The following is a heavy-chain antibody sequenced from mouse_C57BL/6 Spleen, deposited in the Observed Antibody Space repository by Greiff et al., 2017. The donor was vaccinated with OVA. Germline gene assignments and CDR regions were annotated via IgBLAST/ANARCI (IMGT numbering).Heavy chain of an antibody. CDR2: IRYDGSN. CDR3: ATTGYWYFDV. J-gene: IGHJ1*03. V-gene: IGHV3-6*01. D-gene: IGHD4-1*02. CDR1: GYSITSGYY. Sequence: VQLQQSGPGLVKPSQSLSLTCSVTGYSITSGYYWNWIRQFPGNKLEWMGYIRYDGSNNYNPSLKNRISITRDTSKNQFFLKLNSVTTEDTATYYCATTGYWYFDVWGTGTTVTVSS.